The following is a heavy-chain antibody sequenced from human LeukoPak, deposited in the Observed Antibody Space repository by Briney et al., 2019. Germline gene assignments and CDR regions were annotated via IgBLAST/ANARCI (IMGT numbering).Heavy chain of an antibody. CDR3: AASGSWFDP. CDR2: INHSGST. Sequence: SETLSLTCAVYGVSFSGYYWSWIRQPPGKGLEWVGEINHSGSTNYNPSLKSRVTISVDTSKNQSSLKLSSVTAADTALYYCAASGSWFDPWGQGTLVTVSS. CDR1: GVSFSGYY. D-gene: IGHD3-22*01. J-gene: IGHJ5*02. V-gene: IGHV4-34*01.